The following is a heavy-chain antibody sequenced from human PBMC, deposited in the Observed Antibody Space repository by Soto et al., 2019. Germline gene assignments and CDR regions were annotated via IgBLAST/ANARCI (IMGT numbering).Heavy chain of an antibody. CDR3: ARDHWLAAAGSEYFQH. CDR2: INPSGGST. V-gene: IGHV1-46*03. D-gene: IGHD6-13*01. J-gene: IGHJ1*01. CDR1: GYTFTSYY. Sequence: AASVKVSCKASGYTFTSYYMHWVRQAPGQGLEWMGIINPSGGSTSYAQKFQGRVTMTRDTSTSTVYMELSSLRSEDTAVYYCARDHWLAAAGSEYFQHWGQGTLVTVSS.